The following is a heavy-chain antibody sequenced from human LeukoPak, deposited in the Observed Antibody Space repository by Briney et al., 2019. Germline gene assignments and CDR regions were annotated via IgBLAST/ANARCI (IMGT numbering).Heavy chain of an antibody. Sequence: PSETLSLTCTVYGGSFSGYYWSWIRQPPGKGLEWIGEINHSGSTNYNPSLKSRVTISVDTSKNQFSLKLSSVTAADTAVYYCAIWDGYYGSGSYRGYFDYWGQGTLVTVSS. CDR1: GGSFSGYY. V-gene: IGHV4-34*01. CDR2: INHSGST. D-gene: IGHD3-10*01. CDR3: AIWDGYYGSGSYRGYFDY. J-gene: IGHJ4*02.